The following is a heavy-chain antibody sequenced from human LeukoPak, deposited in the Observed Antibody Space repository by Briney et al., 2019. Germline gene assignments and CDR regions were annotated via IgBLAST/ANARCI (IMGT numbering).Heavy chain of an antibody. J-gene: IGHJ6*02. CDR2: ISSSSSYI. Sequence: KPGGSLRLSCVASGLTVSGNCISWVRQAPGKGLEWVSSISSSSSYIYYADSVKGRFTISRDNAKNSLYLQMNSLRAEDTAVYYCASLEYYDFWSGYLSYYYGMDVWGQGTTVTVSS. V-gene: IGHV3-21*01. CDR1: GLTVSGNC. D-gene: IGHD3-3*01. CDR3: ASLEYYDFWSGYLSYYYGMDV.